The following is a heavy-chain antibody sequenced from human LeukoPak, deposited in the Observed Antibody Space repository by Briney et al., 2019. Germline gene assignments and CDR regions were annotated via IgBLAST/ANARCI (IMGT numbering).Heavy chain of an antibody. CDR1: GYSISNGYY. D-gene: IGHD1-14*01. V-gene: IGHV4-38-2*02. Sequence: SETLSPTCTVSGYSISNGYYWGWIRQPPGKGLEWVGSIYHRGSTYYNPSLKSRVTISVDTSKNQFSLKLSSVTAADTAVYYCASQRTGDAFDIWGQGTMVTVSS. CDR2: IYHRGST. CDR3: ASQRTGDAFDI. J-gene: IGHJ3*02.